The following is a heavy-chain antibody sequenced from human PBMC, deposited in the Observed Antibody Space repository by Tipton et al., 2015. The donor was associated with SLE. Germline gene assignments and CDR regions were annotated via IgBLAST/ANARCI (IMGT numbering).Heavy chain of an antibody. V-gene: IGHV4-61*02. CDR1: GGSISSSSYY. D-gene: IGHD2-15*01. Sequence: TLSLTCTVSGGSISSSSYYWGWIRQPAGKGLEWIGLIYNSGITNYNPSLQSRVTLSVDMSKNQFSLRLSSVTAADTGVYYCVKSVVVVSPGDYYYYMDVWGRGTKVTVSS. J-gene: IGHJ6*03. CDR3: VKSVVVVSPGDYYYYMDV. CDR2: IYNSGIT.